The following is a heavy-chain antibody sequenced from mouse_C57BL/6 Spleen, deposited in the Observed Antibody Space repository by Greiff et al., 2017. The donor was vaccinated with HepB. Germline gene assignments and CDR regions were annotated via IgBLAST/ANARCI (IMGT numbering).Heavy chain of an antibody. CDR2: IHPNSGRT. D-gene: IGHD2-4*01. V-gene: IGHV1-64*01. CDR3: ANYDYDFWYFDV. CDR1: GYTFTSYW. Sequence: QVQLKQPGAELVKPGASVKLSCKASGYTFTSYWMHWVKQRPGQGLEWIGMIHPNSGRTNYNEKFKSKATLTVDKSSSTAYMQLSSLTSEDSAVYYCANYDYDFWYFDVWGTGTTVTVSS. J-gene: IGHJ1*03.